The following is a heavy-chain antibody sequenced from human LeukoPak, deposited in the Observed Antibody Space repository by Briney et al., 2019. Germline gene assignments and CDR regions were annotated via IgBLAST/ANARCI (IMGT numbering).Heavy chain of an antibody. CDR2: LYYSGST. CDR1: GGSISTTTYY. J-gene: IGHJ6*02. Sequence: SETLSLTCSVSGGSISTTTYYWGWIRQPPGKGLEWIGSLYYSGSTYYNPSLQSRVTISVDASKNQFSLKLSSVTAADTAVYYCARLRSSLWYGMDVWGQGTTVTVSS. V-gene: IGHV4-39*07. CDR3: ARLRSSLWYGMDV. D-gene: IGHD6-19*01.